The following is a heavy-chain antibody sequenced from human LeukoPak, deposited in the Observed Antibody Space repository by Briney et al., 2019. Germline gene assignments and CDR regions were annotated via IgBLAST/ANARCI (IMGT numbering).Heavy chain of an antibody. V-gene: IGHV4-39*07. D-gene: IGHD3-22*01. CDR2: IYYSGST. Sequence: SETLSLTCTVSGGSISSSSYYWGWIRQPPGKGLEWIGSIYYSGSTNYNPSLKSRVTISVDTSKNQFSLKLSSVTAADTAVYYCARGTPVYYDSSGPLDYWGQGTLVTVSS. CDR3: ARGTPVYYDSSGPLDY. J-gene: IGHJ4*02. CDR1: GGSISSSSYY.